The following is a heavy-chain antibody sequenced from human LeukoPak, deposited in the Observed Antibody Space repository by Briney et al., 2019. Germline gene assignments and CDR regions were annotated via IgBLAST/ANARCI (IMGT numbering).Heavy chain of an antibody. D-gene: IGHD6-13*01. Sequence: PGGSLRLSCAASVFTFSNYAMSWVRQDPGKGLEWVSVISGSGDTTNYADSVKRRFTISRDHSKNPLYLQMKSLRAEDTAVYYCAKDRYSIWYLTIDYWGQGTLVTVCS. CDR2: ISGSGDTT. J-gene: IGHJ4*02. V-gene: IGHV3-23*01. CDR1: VFTFSNYA. CDR3: AKDRYSIWYLTIDY.